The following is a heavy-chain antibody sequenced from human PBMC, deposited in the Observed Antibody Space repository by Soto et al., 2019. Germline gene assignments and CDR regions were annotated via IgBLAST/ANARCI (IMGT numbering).Heavy chain of an antibody. J-gene: IGHJ6*02. D-gene: IGHD2-2*02. V-gene: IGHV1-18*01. CDR3: ARGGGYCSSTSCYIKFDYGMDV. CDR1: GYTFTSYG. CDR2: ISAYSGNT. Sequence: RASVKVSCKASGYTFTSYGISWVRQAPGQGLEWMGWISAYSGNTNYAQNLQGRVTMTTDTSTSTAYMELRSLRSDDTAVYYCARGGGYCSSTSCYIKFDYGMDVWGQGTTVTVSS.